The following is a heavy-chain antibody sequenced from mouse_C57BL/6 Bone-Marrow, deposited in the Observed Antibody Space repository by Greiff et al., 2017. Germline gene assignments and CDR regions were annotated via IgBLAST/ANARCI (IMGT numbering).Heavy chain of an antibody. CDR2: IYPGDGDT. CDR1: GYAFSSYW. J-gene: IGHJ1*03. D-gene: IGHD1-1*01. V-gene: IGHV1-80*01. Sequence: QVQLQQSGAELVKPGASVKISCKASGYAFSSYWMNWVKQRPGKGLEWIGQIYPGDGDTNYNGKFKGKATLTADKSSSTAYMQLSSLTSGDSAVYFWARLNLLEYYGSSPYWYFDVWGTGTTVTVSS. CDR3: ARLNLLEYYGSSPYWYFDV.